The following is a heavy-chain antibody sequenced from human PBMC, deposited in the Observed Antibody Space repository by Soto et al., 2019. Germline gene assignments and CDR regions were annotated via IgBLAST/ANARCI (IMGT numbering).Heavy chain of an antibody. V-gene: IGHV3-15*01. Sequence: GGSLRLSCAASGFTFSNAWMSWVRQAPGKGLEWVGRIKSKTDGGTTDYAAPVKGRFTISRDDSKNTLYLQMNSLKTEATAVYYCTTDGLTTVTYYFDYWGQGTLVTVSS. J-gene: IGHJ4*02. CDR1: GFTFSNAW. D-gene: IGHD4-17*01. CDR2: IKSKTDGGTT. CDR3: TTDGLTTVTYYFDY.